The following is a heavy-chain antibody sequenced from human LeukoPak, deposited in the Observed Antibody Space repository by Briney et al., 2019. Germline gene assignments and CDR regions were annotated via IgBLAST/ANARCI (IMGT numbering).Heavy chain of an antibody. D-gene: IGHD2-15*01. V-gene: IGHV3-21*01. CDR2: ITSSSHYI. J-gene: IGHJ5*02. Sequence: PGGSLRLSCAASGFTFSSYSMNWVRQAPGKGLEWVSRITSSSHYIYYADSVKGRFTISRDNAKNSLYLDMSSLRADDTAVYYCARAENSGSGGLDPWGQGTLVTVSS. CDR1: GFTFSSYS. CDR3: ARAENSGSGGLDP.